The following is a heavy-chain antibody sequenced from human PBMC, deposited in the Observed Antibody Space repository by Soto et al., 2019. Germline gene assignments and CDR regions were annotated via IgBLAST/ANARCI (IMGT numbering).Heavy chain of an antibody. CDR3: AKGVNYYASSGYYSYYYNGMDV. J-gene: IGHJ6*02. V-gene: IGHV3-23*01. Sequence: EVQLLESGGNLLQPGGSLRLSCAASGFTFNTYAMTWVRPAPGKGLEWVSAISGSGGSTYYADSVKGRFTISRDNSKNPVYLHMNSLRAEDTAVYYCAKGVNYYASSGYYSYYYNGMDVWGQGTTVTVSS. CDR1: GFTFNTYA. CDR2: ISGSGGST. D-gene: IGHD3-22*01.